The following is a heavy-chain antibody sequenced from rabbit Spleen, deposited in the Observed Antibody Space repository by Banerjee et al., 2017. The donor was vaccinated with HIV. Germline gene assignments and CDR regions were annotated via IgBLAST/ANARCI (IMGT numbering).Heavy chain of an antibody. V-gene: IGHV1S47*01. CDR2: ISTGDAIT. CDR1: GFDISSYH. J-gene: IGHJ4*01. CDR3: ARLSSGAFNL. D-gene: IGHD1-1*01. Sequence: QEQLVESGGGLVQPGGSLKLSCKASGFDISSYHMCWVRQAPGKGLEWIGCISTGDAITYYASWVNGRFTISRDNIQNTVSLQMASLTAADTATYFCARLSSGAFNLWGQGTLVTVS.